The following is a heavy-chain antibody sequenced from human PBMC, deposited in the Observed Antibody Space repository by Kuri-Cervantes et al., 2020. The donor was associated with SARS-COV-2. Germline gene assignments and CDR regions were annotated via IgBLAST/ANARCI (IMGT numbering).Heavy chain of an antibody. CDR2: ISRSGAST. V-gene: IGHV3-23*01. CDR3: AKDEEMATIFGAFDM. Sequence: GESLKISCAASGFTFSDYYMSWIRQAPGKGLEWVSAISRSGASTYYADSVKGRFTISRDNSKNTVYLQMNSLTAEDTAVYYCAKDEEMATIFGAFDMWGQGTMVTVSS. CDR1: GFTFSDYY. D-gene: IGHD5-24*01. J-gene: IGHJ3*02.